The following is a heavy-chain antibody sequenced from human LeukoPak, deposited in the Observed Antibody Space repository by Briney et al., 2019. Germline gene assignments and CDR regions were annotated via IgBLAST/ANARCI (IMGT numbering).Heavy chain of an antibody. V-gene: IGHV3-74*01. Sequence: GGSLRLSCAASGFTFSSYWIHWVRQAQGKVLVWVSRINSDVSSTIYADSVKGRFTISRDNAKNTLYLQMNSLRAEDTAVYYCARGDSGYAPTGYYGMDVWGRGTTVTVSS. CDR2: INSDVSST. CDR1: GFTFSSYW. D-gene: IGHD5-12*01. J-gene: IGHJ6*02. CDR3: ARGDSGYAPTGYYGMDV.